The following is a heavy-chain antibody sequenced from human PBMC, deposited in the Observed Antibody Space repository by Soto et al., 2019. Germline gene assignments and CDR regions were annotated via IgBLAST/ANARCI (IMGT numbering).Heavy chain of an antibody. CDR3: AKAGSGSYTLYYFDY. J-gene: IGHJ4*02. Sequence: GESLKISCAASGFTFSSYAMSWVRQAPGKGLEWVSAISGSGGSTYYADSVKGRFTISRDNSKNTLYLQMNSLRAEDTAVYYCAKAGSGSYTLYYFDYWGQGTLVTVSS. V-gene: IGHV3-23*01. D-gene: IGHD3-10*01. CDR2: ISGSGGST. CDR1: GFTFSSYA.